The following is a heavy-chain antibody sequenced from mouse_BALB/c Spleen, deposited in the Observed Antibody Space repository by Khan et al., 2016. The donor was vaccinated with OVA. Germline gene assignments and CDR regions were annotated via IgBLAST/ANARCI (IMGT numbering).Heavy chain of an antibody. J-gene: IGHJ2*01. V-gene: IGHV1-7*01. CDR1: GYTFTSYW. CDR2: INPTSGYT. Sequence: QIQLVQSGAELAKPGASVKMSCTASGYTFTSYWMHWIKQRPGQGLEWIGYINPTSGYTDYNQKFKDKATLTADKSSSTAYMQPSSLTSDDSAVYYCARDRIDYWGQGTALTVSS. CDR3: ARDRIDY.